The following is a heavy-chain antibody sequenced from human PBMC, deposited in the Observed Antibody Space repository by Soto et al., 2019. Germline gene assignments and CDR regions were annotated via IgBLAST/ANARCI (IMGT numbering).Heavy chain of an antibody. Sequence: PGQGLEWMGWISAYNGNTNYAQKFQGRVTITADKSTGTAYMELNSLRSEDTAVYYCVRDSPIGSTFSGYDGIDYWGQGTLVTVSS. CDR2: ISAYNGNT. D-gene: IGHD5-12*01. V-gene: IGHV1-18*01. J-gene: IGHJ4*02. CDR3: VRDSPIGSTFSGYDGIDY.